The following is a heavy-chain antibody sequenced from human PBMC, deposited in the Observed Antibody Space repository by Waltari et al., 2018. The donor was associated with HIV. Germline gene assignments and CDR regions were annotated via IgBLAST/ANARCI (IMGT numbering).Heavy chain of an antibody. V-gene: IGHV4-59*01. CDR3: ARGGKGIQVWLPPDD. Sequence: QVQLQESGPGLVKPSETLSLTCTVSGGSISSYYWSWIRQPPGKGLEWIGYIYYSGSTNYNPSLKERVTISVDTSKSQFSLKLGSVTAADTAVYYCARGGKGIQVWLPPDDWGQGTLVTVSS. D-gene: IGHD5-18*01. CDR1: GGSISSYY. CDR2: IYYSGST. J-gene: IGHJ4*02.